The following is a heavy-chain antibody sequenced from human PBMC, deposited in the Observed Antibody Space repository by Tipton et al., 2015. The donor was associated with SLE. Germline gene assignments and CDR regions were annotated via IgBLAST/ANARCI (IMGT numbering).Heavy chain of an antibody. Sequence: LRLSCAVYGGSISSYYWSWIRQPPGKGLEWIGYIYYSGSTNYNPSLKSRVTISVDTSKNQFSLKLSSVTAADTAVYYCARGGFADFWSGQNWFDPWGQGTLVTVSS. CDR1: GGSISSYY. CDR2: IYYSGST. D-gene: IGHD3-3*01. J-gene: IGHJ5*02. CDR3: ARGGFADFWSGQNWFDP. V-gene: IGHV4-59*01.